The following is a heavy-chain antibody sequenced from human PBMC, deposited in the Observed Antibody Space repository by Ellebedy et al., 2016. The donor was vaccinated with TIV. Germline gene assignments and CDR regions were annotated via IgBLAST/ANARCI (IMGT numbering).Heavy chain of an antibody. CDR1: GFTFSSYA. CDR2: ISGSGGST. CDR3: ARPRGYSYGGFDY. Sequence: GGPLRLSCAASGFTFSSYAMSWVRQAPGKGLEWVSAISGSGGSTYYADSVKGRFTISRDNSKNSLYLQMNSLRAEDTAVYYCARPRGYSYGGFDYWGQGTLVTVSS. J-gene: IGHJ4*02. D-gene: IGHD5-18*01. V-gene: IGHV3-23*01.